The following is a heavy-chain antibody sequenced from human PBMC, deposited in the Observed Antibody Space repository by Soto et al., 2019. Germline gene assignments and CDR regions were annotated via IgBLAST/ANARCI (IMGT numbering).Heavy chain of an antibody. V-gene: IGHV3-23*01. J-gene: IGHJ4*02. Sequence: PGGSLRLSCAASAFTFNNYAMSWVRQAPGKGLEWVSGIGGSGRTTYYADSVKGRFTISRDNSNNTLFLQMNSLRAEDTAVYYCAKDPPNNRGPSFDYWGQGTLVTVSS. CDR1: AFTFNNYA. CDR3: AKDPPNNRGPSFDY. D-gene: IGHD1-1*01. CDR2: IGGSGRTT.